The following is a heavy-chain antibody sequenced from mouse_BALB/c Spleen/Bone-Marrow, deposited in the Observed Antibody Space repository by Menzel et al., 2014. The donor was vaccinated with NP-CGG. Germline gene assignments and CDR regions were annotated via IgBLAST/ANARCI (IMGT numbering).Heavy chain of an antibody. Sequence: VQLQQSGTVLARPGASVKMSCKASGYSFTTFWMHWVKQRPGQGLEWIGAIYPGNNDTSYNQKFKGKAKLTAVTSASTAYMEFSSLTNEDSAVYYCTRKLPAMDYWGQGTSLTVSS. V-gene: IGHV1-5*01. D-gene: IGHD1-1*01. CDR3: TRKLPAMDY. J-gene: IGHJ4*01. CDR1: GYSFTTFW. CDR2: IYPGNNDT.